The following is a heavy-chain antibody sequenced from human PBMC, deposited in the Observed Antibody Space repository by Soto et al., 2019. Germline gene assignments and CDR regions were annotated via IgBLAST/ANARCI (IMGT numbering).Heavy chain of an antibody. CDR3: ARDQYSSGWLVS. J-gene: IGHJ1*01. CDR2: TSYDESNK. D-gene: IGHD6-19*01. Sequence: QVQLVESGGGVVQPGRSLRLSCAASGFTFSSYVMHWVRQAPGKGLEWVAATSYDESNKYYADSVKGRFTISRDNSRNTLYLQMNSLRAEDTAVYYCARDQYSSGWLVSWGQGTLVTVSS. CDR1: GFTFSSYV. V-gene: IGHV3-30-3*01.